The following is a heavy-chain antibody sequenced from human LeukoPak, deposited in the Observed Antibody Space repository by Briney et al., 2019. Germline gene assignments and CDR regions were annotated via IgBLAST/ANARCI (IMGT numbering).Heavy chain of an antibody. CDR1: GYTFTSYY. J-gene: IGHJ6*03. CDR2: INPSGGST. CDR3: ARAGPGYVVVPAAIRSYYYYMDV. Sequence: GASVKVSCKASGYTFTSYYMHWVRQAPGQGLEWMGIINPSGGSTSYAQKFQGRVTMTRDMSTSTVYMELSSLRSEDTAVYYCARAGPGYVVVPAAIRSYYYYMDVWGKGTTVTVSS. V-gene: IGHV1-46*01. D-gene: IGHD2-2*02.